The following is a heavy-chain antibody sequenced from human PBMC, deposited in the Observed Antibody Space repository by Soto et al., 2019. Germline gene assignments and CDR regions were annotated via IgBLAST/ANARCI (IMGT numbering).Heavy chain of an antibody. J-gene: IGHJ3*02. V-gene: IGHV3-33*01. Sequence: QVQLVESGGGVVQSGRSLRLSCAASGFSFSSYGMHWVRQAPGKGLEWVAVIWYDGSNKYYADSVKGRFTISRDNSKNTLYRLINSLRAEDTAVDYGARDGSGDRHAFDIWGQGTMVTVSS. D-gene: IGHD3-10*01. CDR1: GFSFSSYG. CDR2: IWYDGSNK. CDR3: ARDGSGDRHAFDI.